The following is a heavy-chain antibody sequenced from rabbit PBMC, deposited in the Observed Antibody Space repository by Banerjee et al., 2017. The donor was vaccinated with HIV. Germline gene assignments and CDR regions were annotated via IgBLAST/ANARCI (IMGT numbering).Heavy chain of an antibody. J-gene: IGHJ4*01. D-gene: IGHD8-1*01. CDR2: IYVDVSDWT. V-gene: IGHV1S45*01. Sequence: QEQLVESGGGLVQPGGSLTLSCKGSGFDFSSYGVSWVRQAPGKGLEWIACIYVDVSDWTYYATWAEGRFTISKTSSTTVTLQMTSLTAADTATYFCARAGSTYHELNLWGQGTLVTVS. CDR1: GFDFSSYG. CDR3: ARAGSTYHELNL.